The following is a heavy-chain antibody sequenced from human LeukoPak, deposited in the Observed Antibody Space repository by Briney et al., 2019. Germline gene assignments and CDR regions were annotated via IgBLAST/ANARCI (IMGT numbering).Heavy chain of an antibody. CDR2: ISYDGSNK. D-gene: IGHD2-2*01. J-gene: IGHJ5*02. CDR3: ASSPSADCSTTTNCYGWDR. V-gene: IGHV3-30-3*01. Sequence: GGSLRLSCAASGFTFSSYALHWVRQAPGKGLEGVAVISYDGSNKYYADSVKGQFTISIDNSGNTVYLQMNSLRAEDTAVYYCASSPSADCSTTTNCYGWDRWGQGTLVTVSS. CDR1: GFTFSSYA.